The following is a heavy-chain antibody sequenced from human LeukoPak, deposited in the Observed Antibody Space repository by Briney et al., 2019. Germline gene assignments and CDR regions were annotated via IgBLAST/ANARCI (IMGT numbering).Heavy chain of an antibody. J-gene: IGHJ6*02. CDR3: ARDTGSPGYTTSWSGGVDV. Sequence: SSVKVSCKASGGTFSSYAINWVRQAPGQGLEWMGRIIPLLGVANYVQKFQGRVTITADKSTSRAYMELSSLRSEDTAVYYCARDTGSPGYTTSWSGGVDVWGQGTTVTVSS. CDR1: GGTFSSYA. V-gene: IGHV1-69*04. CDR2: IIPLLGVA. D-gene: IGHD6-13*01.